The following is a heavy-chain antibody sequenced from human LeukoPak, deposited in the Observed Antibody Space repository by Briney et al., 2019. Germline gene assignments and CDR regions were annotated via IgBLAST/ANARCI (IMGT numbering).Heavy chain of an antibody. J-gene: IGHJ4*02. V-gene: IGHV4-4*07. CDR1: GASIRSYY. Sequence: SETLSLTCTVSGASIRSYYWSWIRQPAGKGLEWIGRIDNSGSTNYNPSLKSRVIMSLDTSNNQFSLKLNSVTAADTAIYYCARHFDSRGLDYWGQGTLVTVSS. D-gene: IGHD3-22*01. CDR3: ARHFDSRGLDY. CDR2: IDNSGST.